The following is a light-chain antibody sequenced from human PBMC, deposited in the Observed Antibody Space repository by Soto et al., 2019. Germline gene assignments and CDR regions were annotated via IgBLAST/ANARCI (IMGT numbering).Light chain of an antibody. V-gene: IGKV3-15*01. Sequence: EIVMTQSPATLSVSPGERATLSCRASQNVVTSLAWYQQIPGQAPRLLIYGASTRATGIPARFSGSGSGTEFTLTISSLQSEDFAVYYCQQYNNWWTFGQGTKVDIK. CDR1: QNVVTS. CDR3: QQYNNWWT. CDR2: GAS. J-gene: IGKJ1*01.